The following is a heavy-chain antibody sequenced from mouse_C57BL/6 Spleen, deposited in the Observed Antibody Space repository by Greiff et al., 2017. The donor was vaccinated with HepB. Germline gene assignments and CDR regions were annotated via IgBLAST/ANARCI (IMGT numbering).Heavy chain of an antibody. CDR2: IYPRSGNT. CDR1: GYTFTSYG. Sequence: VQLQQSGAELARPGASVKLSCKASGYTFTSYGISWVKQRTGQGLEWIGEIYPRSGNTYYNEKFKGKATLTADKSSSTAYIELRSLTSEDSAVYFCFYGKGWYFDVWGTGTTVTVSS. D-gene: IGHD2-1*01. CDR3: FYGKGWYFDV. V-gene: IGHV1-81*01. J-gene: IGHJ1*03.